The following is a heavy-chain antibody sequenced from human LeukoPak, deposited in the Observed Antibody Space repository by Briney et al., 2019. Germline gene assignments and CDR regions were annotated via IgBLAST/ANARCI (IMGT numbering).Heavy chain of an antibody. J-gene: IGHJ4*02. V-gene: IGHV3-21*03. CDR1: GFTFSSYS. CDR2: ISSSSSYI. Sequence: GGSLRLSCAASGFTFSSYSMNWVRQAPGKGLEWVSSISSSSSYIYYADSVKGRFTISRDNAKNSLYLQMNSLKTEDTAVYYCTTELLGYAVGGDWGQGTLVTVSS. D-gene: IGHD3-16*01. CDR3: TTELLGYAVGGD.